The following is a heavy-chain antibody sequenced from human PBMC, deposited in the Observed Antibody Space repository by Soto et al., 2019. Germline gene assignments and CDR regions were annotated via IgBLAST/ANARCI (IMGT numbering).Heavy chain of an antibody. D-gene: IGHD2-15*01. CDR2: IYYTGST. J-gene: IGHJ4*02. Sequence: QVQLQESGPGLVKPSETLSLTCTVSGGSISPYYWTWIRQPPGKEPEWIAYIYYTGSTSYNPSLKSRVTISLDTSKNQFSLNLSSVTAADTAVYYCARHHRYCTGGSCYAIDSWGQGTLVTVSS. CDR3: ARHHRYCTGGSCYAIDS. V-gene: IGHV4-59*08. CDR1: GGSISPYY.